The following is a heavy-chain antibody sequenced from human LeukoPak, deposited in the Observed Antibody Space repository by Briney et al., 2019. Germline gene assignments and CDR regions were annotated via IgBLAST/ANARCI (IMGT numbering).Heavy chain of an antibody. V-gene: IGHV3-33*01. Sequence: PPGGSLRLSCVVSGFTFSNYGMHWVRQAPGKGLEWVAVIWYDGSNKYYADSVKGRFTISRDDSKNTLYLQMNSLRAEDTAVYYCARERGVCGGDCYSDYWGQGTLVTVSS. D-gene: IGHD2-21*02. CDR2: IWYDGSNK. CDR1: GFTFSNYG. CDR3: ARERGVCGGDCYSDY. J-gene: IGHJ4*02.